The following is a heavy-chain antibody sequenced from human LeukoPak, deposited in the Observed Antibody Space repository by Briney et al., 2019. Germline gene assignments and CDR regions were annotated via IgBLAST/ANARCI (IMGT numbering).Heavy chain of an antibody. D-gene: IGHD2-15*01. CDR1: GYTFTSYD. Sequence: ASVKVSCKASGYTFTSYDINWVRQATGQGLEWMGWMNPNSGNTGYAQKFQGRVTMTRNTSISTAYMELSGLRSEDTAVYYCARGPYCSGGSCYSVPPALWGQGTLVTVSS. V-gene: IGHV1-8*01. J-gene: IGHJ4*02. CDR2: MNPNSGNT. CDR3: ARGPYCSGGSCYSVPPAL.